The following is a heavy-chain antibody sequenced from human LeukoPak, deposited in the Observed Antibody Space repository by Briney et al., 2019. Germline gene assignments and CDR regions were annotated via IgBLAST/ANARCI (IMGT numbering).Heavy chain of an antibody. D-gene: IGHD5-18*01. CDR1: GFTFSTYA. V-gene: IGHV3-23*01. CDR3: AKSPDTAMVNYFDF. Sequence: GGSLRLSCAASGFTFSTYAMSWVRQAPGKGLEWVSAIGGNGVSTYYADSVKVRFTISRDNSKNTLYLQMNSLRAEDTAVYYCAKSPDTAMVNYFDFLGQGTLVTVSS. J-gene: IGHJ4*02. CDR2: IGGNGVST.